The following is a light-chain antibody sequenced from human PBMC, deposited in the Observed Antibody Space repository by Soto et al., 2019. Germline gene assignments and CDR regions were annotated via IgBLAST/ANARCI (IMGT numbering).Light chain of an antibody. J-gene: IGLJ1*01. CDR1: TSDVGAYNY. CDR2: EVS. V-gene: IGLV2-14*01. Sequence: QSVLTQPASVSGSPGQSITISCTGSTSDVGAYNYVSWYKHHPGQAPQLMIYEVSNRPSGVSNRFSGSKSGNTASLTISGLQADDEGDYYCSSYTSSSTLFGTGTKLTVL. CDR3: SSYTSSSTL.